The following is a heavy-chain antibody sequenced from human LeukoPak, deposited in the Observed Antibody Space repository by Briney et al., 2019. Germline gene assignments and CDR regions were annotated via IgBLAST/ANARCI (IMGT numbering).Heavy chain of an antibody. CDR2: INHSGST. Sequence: SETLSLTCAVYGGSFSGYYWSWIRQPPGKGLEWIGEINHSGSTNYNPSLKSRVTISVDTSKNQFSLKPSSVAAADTAVYYCARGWGDSSGYYYYRYYYYGMDVWGQGTTVTVSS. J-gene: IGHJ6*02. D-gene: IGHD3-22*01. V-gene: IGHV4-34*01. CDR3: ARGWGDSSGYYYYRYYYYGMDV. CDR1: GGSFSGYY.